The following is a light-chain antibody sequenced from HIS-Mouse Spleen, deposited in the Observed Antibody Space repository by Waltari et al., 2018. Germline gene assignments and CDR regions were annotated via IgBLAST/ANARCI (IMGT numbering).Light chain of an antibody. V-gene: IGKV4-1*01. CDR2: WAS. CDR3: QQYYSTPLT. Sequence: DIVMTQSPDSLAVSLGERATIHCKSRQSVLYSSNNNNYLAWYQQKPGQPPKLLIYWASTRESGVPDRFSGSGSGTDFTLTISSLQAEDVAVYYCQQYYSTPLTFGGGTKVEIK. CDR1: QSVLYSSNNNNY. J-gene: IGKJ4*01.